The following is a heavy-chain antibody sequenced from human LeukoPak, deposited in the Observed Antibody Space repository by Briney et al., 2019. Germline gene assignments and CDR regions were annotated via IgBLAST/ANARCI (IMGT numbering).Heavy chain of an antibody. Sequence: GGSLRLSCAASGFTFDDYAMHWVRQAPGKGLEWVSGISWNSGSMGYADSVKGRFTISRDNAKNSLYLQMNSLRAEDTALYYCAKGSAAGSPPRDYWGQGTLVTVSS. CDR3: AKGSAAGSPPRDY. D-gene: IGHD6-13*01. V-gene: IGHV3-9*01. CDR1: GFTFDDYA. J-gene: IGHJ4*02. CDR2: ISWNSGSM.